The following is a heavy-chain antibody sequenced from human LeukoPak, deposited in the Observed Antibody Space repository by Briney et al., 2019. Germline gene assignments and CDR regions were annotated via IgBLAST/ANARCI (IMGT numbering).Heavy chain of an antibody. J-gene: IGHJ6*02. CDR3: ARVRRIDFYYYYGMDV. CDR1: GFTYNSYW. V-gene: IGHV3-74*01. Sequence: PGGSLRLSCAASGFTYNSYWMYWVRQAPGKGLVWVSHINDDGSSTTYADSVKGRFTISRDIAKNTLYLQMNSLRAEDTAVYYCARVRRIDFYYYYGMDVWGQGTTVTVSS. CDR2: INDDGSST. D-gene: IGHD3-3*02.